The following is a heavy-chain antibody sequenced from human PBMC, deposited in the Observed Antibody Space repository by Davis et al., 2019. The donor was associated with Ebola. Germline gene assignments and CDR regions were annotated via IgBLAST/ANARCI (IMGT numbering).Heavy chain of an antibody. CDR2: MNPNSGNT. CDR3: ARGGSNYPWYYGMDV. CDR1: GYTFTSYD. Sequence: APVKVSCKASGYTFTSYDINWVRQATGQGLEWMGWMNPNSGNTGYAQKFQGRVTMTRNTSISTAYMELSSLRSEDTAVYYCARGGSNYPWYYGMDVWGQGATVTVSS. D-gene: IGHD4-11*01. V-gene: IGHV1-8*01. J-gene: IGHJ6*02.